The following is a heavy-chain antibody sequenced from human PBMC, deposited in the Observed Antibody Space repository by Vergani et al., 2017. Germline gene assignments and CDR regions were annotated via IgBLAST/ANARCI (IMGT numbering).Heavy chain of an antibody. CDR3: ARDVPHYYYDSSGYYNYYYYMDV. CDR2: IYYSGST. J-gene: IGHJ6*03. V-gene: IGHV4-59*01. D-gene: IGHD3-22*01. Sequence: QVQLQESGPGLVKPSETLSLTCTVSGGSISSYYWSWIRQPPGKRLEWIGYIYYSGSTNYNPSLKSRVTISVDTSKNQFSLKLSSVTAADTAVYYCARDVPHYYYDSSGYYNYYYYMDVWGKGTTVTVSS. CDR1: GGSISSYY.